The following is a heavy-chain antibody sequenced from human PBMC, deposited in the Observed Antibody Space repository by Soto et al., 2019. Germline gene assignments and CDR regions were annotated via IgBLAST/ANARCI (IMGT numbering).Heavy chain of an antibody. J-gene: IGHJ6*02. D-gene: IGHD3-3*01. V-gene: IGHV1-69*13. Sequence: SVKVSCKASGGTFSSYAISWVRQAPGQGLEWMGGIIPIFGTANYAQKFQGRVTITADESTSTAYMELSSLRSEDTAVYYCARAPERVFGVVTNTIPLYYYYYYGMDVWGQGTTVTVSS. CDR2: IIPIFGTA. CDR1: GGTFSSYA. CDR3: ARAPERVFGVVTNTIPLYYYYYYGMDV.